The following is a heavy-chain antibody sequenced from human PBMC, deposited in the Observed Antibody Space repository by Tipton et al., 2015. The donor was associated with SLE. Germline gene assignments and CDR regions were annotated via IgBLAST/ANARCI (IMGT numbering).Heavy chain of an antibody. V-gene: IGHV3-53*01. CDR1: GFTVSCHY. J-gene: IGHJ6*03. CDR3: ATPKTRYYYYMDV. Sequence: SLRLSCVASGFTVSCHYMSWVRQAPGKGLQWVSVIYSGGNTYYADSVKGRFTISSDTSKNTLYLQMDSLRTDDTAIYYCATPKTRYYYYMDVWGNGTTVTVSS. CDR2: IYSGGNT.